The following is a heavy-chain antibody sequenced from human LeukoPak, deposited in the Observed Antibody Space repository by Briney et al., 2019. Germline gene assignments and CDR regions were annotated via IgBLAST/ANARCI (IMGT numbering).Heavy chain of an antibody. CDR3: AREDSSGNDY. CDR2: IIPILGIA. CDR1: GGTFSSYA. J-gene: IGHJ4*02. D-gene: IGHD3-22*01. Sequence: SVKVSCKALGGTFSSYAISWVRQAPGQGLEWMGRIIPILGIANYAQKFQGRVTITADKSTSTAYMELSSLRSEDTAVYYCAREDSSGNDYWGQGTLVTVSS. V-gene: IGHV1-69*04.